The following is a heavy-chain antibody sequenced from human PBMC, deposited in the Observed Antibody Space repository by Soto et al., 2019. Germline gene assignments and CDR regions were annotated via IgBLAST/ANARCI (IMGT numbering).Heavy chain of an antibody. CDR1: GGSISSSSYY. Sequence: SETLSLTCTVSGGSISSSSYYWGWIRQPPGKGLEWIGSIYYSGSTYYNPSLKSRVTISVDTSKNQFSLKLSSVTAADTAVYYCARLRPGIAVAGTDFDYWGQGTLVTVAS. J-gene: IGHJ4*02. CDR3: ARLRPGIAVAGTDFDY. D-gene: IGHD6-19*01. V-gene: IGHV4-39*01. CDR2: IYYSGST.